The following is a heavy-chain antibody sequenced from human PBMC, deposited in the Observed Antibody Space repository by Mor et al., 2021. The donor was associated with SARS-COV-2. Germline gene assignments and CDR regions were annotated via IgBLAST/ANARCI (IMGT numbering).Heavy chain of an antibody. D-gene: IGHD3-16*01. V-gene: IGHV3-53*01. J-gene: IGHJ4*02. CDR3: ARGPTLGSFDY. CDR2: IYTDGRT. Sequence: MSWVRQSPGKGLEWVSDIYTDGRTHYADSVKGRFTMSRDNSDNTLHLQMDSLRVDDTAVYFCARGPTLGSFDYWGQGTLVTV.